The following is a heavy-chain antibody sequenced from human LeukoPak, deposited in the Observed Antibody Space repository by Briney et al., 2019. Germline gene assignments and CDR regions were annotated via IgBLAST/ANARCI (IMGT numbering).Heavy chain of an antibody. CDR2: ITTSSSYI. J-gene: IGHJ6*03. V-gene: IGHV3-21*01. CDR3: ARGQQQLVYYYYYMDV. CDR1: GFTFSKYS. D-gene: IGHD6-13*01. Sequence: GGSLRLSCVAYGFTFSKYSMAWVRQAPGKGLEWVSYITTSSSYIYYADSMQGRFTISRDNAKNSLYLQMNSLRAEDTAVYYCARGQQQLVYYYYYMDVWGKGTTVTVSS.